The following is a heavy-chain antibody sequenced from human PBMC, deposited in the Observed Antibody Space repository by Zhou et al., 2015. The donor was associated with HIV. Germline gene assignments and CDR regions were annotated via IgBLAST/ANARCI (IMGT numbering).Heavy chain of an antibody. CDR3: ARDLIISYSSGYNYFDY. Sequence: QVQLVQSGAEVKKPGSSVKVSCKASGGTFSSYAISWVRQAPGQGLEWMGGIIPIFGTANYAQKFQGRVTITADESTSTAYMELSSLRSEDTAVYYCARDLIISYSSGYNYFDYWGQGTLVTVSS. CDR1: GGTFSSYA. J-gene: IGHJ4*02. D-gene: IGHD3-22*01. V-gene: IGHV1-69*01. CDR2: IIPIFGTA.